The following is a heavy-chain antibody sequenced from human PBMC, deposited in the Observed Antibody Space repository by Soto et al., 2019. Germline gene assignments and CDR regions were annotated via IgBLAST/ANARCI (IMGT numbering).Heavy chain of an antibody. D-gene: IGHD5-18*01. CDR1: GASVSSGTNY. Sequence: SETLSLTCTVFGASVSSGTNYWSWIRQAHGKGLEWVGHIYYTGSTNYNPSLNNRVTISVDTSKNHFSLQLTSVTAADTAVYYCARGAGFSYASTWFDIWGQGTLVTVSS. V-gene: IGHV4-61*03. J-gene: IGHJ5*02. CDR3: ARGAGFSYASTWFDI. CDR2: IYYTGST.